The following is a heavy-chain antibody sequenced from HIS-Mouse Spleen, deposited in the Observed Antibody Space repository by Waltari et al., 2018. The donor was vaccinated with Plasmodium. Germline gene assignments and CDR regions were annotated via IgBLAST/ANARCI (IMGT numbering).Heavy chain of an antibody. CDR2: IYYRGAT. V-gene: IGHV4-39*01. J-gene: IGHJ4*02. CDR1: GGSISSSSYY. Sequence: QLQLQESGPGLVKPSETLSLTCTVSGGSISSSSYYWGWIRQPPGKGLEWIGSIYYRGATYYNPARQRRVTISVDTSQNHFSLKLSSLTAADTAVYYCARQLAYYDFWSGYSRGYYFDYWGQGTLVTVSS. D-gene: IGHD3-3*01. CDR3: ARQLAYYDFWSGYSRGYYFDY.